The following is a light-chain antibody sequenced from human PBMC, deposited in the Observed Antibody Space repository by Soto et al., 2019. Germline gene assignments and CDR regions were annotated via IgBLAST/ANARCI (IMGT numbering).Light chain of an antibody. CDR3: QQRSNWPRSLT. V-gene: IGKV3-11*01. CDR2: DAS. J-gene: IGKJ4*01. CDR1: QSVSSS. Sequence: EIVLTQSPATLSLSPGERATLSCRASQSVSSSLAWYQQKPGQPPRLLIYDASNRATGIPARFSASGSGTDCTLTISSLEPEDFAVYYCQQRSNWPRSLTFGGGTKVEIK.